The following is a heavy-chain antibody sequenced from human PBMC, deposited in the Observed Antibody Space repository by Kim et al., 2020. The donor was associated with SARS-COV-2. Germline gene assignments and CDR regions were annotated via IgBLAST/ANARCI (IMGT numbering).Heavy chain of an antibody. Sequence: GGSLRLSCAASGFTFSSYWMHWVRQAPGKGLVWVSRINSDGSSTSYADSVKGRFTISRDNAKNTLYLQMNSLRAEDTAVYYCAREFSSGWLDYWGQGTLVTVSS. J-gene: IGHJ4*02. CDR3: AREFSSGWLDY. CDR1: GFTFSSYW. D-gene: IGHD6-19*01. V-gene: IGHV3-74*01. CDR2: INSDGSST.